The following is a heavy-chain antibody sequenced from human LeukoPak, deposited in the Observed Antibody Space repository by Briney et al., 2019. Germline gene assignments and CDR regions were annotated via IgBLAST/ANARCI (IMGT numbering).Heavy chain of an antibody. CDR3: ARGGTSFLPIAAAGTAFDI. J-gene: IGHJ3*02. D-gene: IGHD6-13*01. CDR2: INPNSGGT. CDR1: GYTFSGYY. Sequence: ASVKVSCKASGYTFSGYYMNWVRQAPGQGLEWMGRINPNSGGTNYAQKFQGRVTMTRDTSISTAYMELSRLRSEDTAVYYCARGGTSFLPIAAAGTAFDIWGQGTTVTVSS. V-gene: IGHV1-2*06.